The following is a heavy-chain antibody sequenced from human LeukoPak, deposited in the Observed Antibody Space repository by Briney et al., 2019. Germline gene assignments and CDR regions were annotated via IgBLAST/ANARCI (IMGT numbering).Heavy chain of an antibody. CDR1: GFTFSSNG. CDR2: ISATGGTI. J-gene: IGHJ4*02. D-gene: IGHD1-26*01. Sequence: GGSLRLSCAASGFTFSSNGMNWVRQAPGKGLEWVSYISATGGTIYYADSVKGRFTISRDNAKNSLYLQMNSLRAEDTALYYCAKVIFSGSYSSTFDYWGQGTLVTVSS. CDR3: AKVIFSGSYSSTFDY. V-gene: IGHV3-48*04.